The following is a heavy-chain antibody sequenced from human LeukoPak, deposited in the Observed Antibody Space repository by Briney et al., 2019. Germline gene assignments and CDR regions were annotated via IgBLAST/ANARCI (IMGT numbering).Heavy chain of an antibody. J-gene: IGHJ4*02. CDR2: IYYSGST. Sequence: SETLSLTCTVSGGSISGSSYYWGWIRQPPGKGLEWIGSIYYSGSTYYNPSLKSRVTISVDTSKNQFSLKLSSVTAADTAVYYCASGIAAAGSRVFGYWGQGTLVTVSS. CDR3: ASGIAAAGSRVFGY. V-gene: IGHV4-39*07. D-gene: IGHD6-13*01. CDR1: GGSISGSSYY.